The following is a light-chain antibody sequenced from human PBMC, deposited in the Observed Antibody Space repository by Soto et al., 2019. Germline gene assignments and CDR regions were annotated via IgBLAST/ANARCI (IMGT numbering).Light chain of an antibody. Sequence: QSALTQPASVSGSPGQSITISCTGTSSDVGGYNYVSWYQQHPGKAPKLMIYEVSNRPSGVSNRFSGSKSGSTASLTISGLQAEDEADYYCCSLTTSHTYVFGSGTKVTVL. J-gene: IGLJ1*01. CDR2: EVS. CDR3: CSLTTSHTYV. CDR1: SSDVGGYNY. V-gene: IGLV2-14*01.